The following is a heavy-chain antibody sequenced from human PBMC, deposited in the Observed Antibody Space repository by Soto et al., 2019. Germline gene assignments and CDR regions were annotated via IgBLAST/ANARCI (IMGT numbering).Heavy chain of an antibody. CDR1: GYTFTSYY. CDR3: ARGYCTTRVSENWFDP. J-gene: IGHJ5*02. D-gene: IGHD2-8*01. Sequence: GASVKVSCKASGYTFTSYYMHWVRQAPGQGLEWMGIINPSGGSTSYAQKFQGRVTMTRDTSTSTVYMELSSLRSEDTAVYYCARGYCTTRVSENWFDPWGQGTLVPVSS. V-gene: IGHV1-46*01. CDR2: INPSGGST.